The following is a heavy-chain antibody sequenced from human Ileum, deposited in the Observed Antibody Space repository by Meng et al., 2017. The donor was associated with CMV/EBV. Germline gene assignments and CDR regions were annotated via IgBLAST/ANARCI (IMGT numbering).Heavy chain of an antibody. Sequence: QLQLQESGPGLMKTSEPLTLTSAVSETSIRRYLWTWIRQPPGKGPEWIGEINYRGSIHYNPSLESRVTISLDMSTNQLSLKLNSVTAADTAVYYCVRGNWVSDFWGQGTLVTVSS. J-gene: IGHJ4*02. CDR1: ETSIRRYL. D-gene: IGHD7-27*01. V-gene: IGHV4-59*12. CDR3: VRGNWVSDF. CDR2: INYRGSI.